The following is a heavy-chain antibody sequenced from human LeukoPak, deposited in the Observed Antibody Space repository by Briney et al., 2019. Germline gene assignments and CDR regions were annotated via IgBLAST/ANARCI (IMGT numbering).Heavy chain of an antibody. Sequence: GESLRLSCAASGFTFHNYAIHWVRQAPGKGLEWVSLTSGDGITTYFADSVKGRFTISRDNSKSSLSLQMNSLRTEDTALYYCARDHVYGGADYWGQGTLVTVSS. CDR1: GFTFHNYA. J-gene: IGHJ4*02. D-gene: IGHD5/OR15-5a*01. V-gene: IGHV3-43*02. CDR2: TSGDGITT. CDR3: ARDHVYGGADY.